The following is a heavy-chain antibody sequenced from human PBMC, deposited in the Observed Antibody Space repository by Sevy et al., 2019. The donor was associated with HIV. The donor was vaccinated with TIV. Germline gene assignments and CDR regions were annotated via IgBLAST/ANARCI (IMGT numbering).Heavy chain of an antibody. CDR3: AKGDASTRYYYYGMDV. Sequence: GGSLRLSCAASGFTFSNFGMSWVRQAPGKGLEWISTISGSGGTTYYADSVKGRFTISRDNSNKMLYLQMNSLRAEDTALYYCAKGDASTRYYYYGMDVWGQGTAVTVSS. J-gene: IGHJ6*01. CDR2: ISGSGGTT. D-gene: IGHD2-2*01. V-gene: IGHV3-23*01. CDR1: GFTFSNFG.